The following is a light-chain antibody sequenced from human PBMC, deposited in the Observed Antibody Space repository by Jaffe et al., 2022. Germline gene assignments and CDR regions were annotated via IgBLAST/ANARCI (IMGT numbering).Light chain of an antibody. V-gene: IGLV1-47*01. CDR2: QTN. CDR1: NSNIGSNP. Sequence: QSVLTQPPSASGIPGQRVTISCSGSNSNIGSNPVFWHQQLPGTAPKLLIYQTNQRPSGVPDRFSGSKSGTSASLAITGLRSDDEADYYCTVWDGSLSAVVFGGGTKLTVL. J-gene: IGLJ2*01. CDR3: TVWDGSLSAVV.